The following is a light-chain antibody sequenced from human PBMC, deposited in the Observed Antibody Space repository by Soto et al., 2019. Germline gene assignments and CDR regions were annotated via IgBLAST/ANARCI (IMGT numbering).Light chain of an antibody. CDR3: QQYNRYPGT. Sequence: GDRVTITCRASQSISSFLAWYQQKPGKAPKLLIYDASSLESGVPARFSGSGSGIEFTLTSSSLQPDDFATYYCQQYNRYPGTFGQGTKVEIK. CDR2: DAS. V-gene: IGKV1-5*01. J-gene: IGKJ1*01. CDR1: QSISSF.